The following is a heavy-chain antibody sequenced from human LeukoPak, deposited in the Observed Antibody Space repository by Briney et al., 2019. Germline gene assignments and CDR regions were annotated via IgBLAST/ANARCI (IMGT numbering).Heavy chain of an antibody. J-gene: IGHJ6*03. Sequence: GGSLRLSCAASGFIFDDYAMHWVRQAPGKGLEWVSLISWDSSSTYYADSVKGRFAISRDNSKNSLYLQMSSLRAEDTALYYCAKGDFIAAPAGKLDVWGKGTTVTVSS. CDR3: AKGDFIAAPAGKLDV. CDR2: ISWDSSST. CDR1: GFIFDDYA. D-gene: IGHD6-13*01. V-gene: IGHV3-43D*03.